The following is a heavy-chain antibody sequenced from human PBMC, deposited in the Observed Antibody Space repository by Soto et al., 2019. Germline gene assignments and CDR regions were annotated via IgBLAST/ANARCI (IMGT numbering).Heavy chain of an antibody. V-gene: IGHV3-23*01. CDR1: GFTFSSYA. Sequence: EVQLLESGGGLVQPGGSLRVSCAASGFTFSSYAMSWVRQAPGKGLEWVSAISGSGGSAYYADSVKGRFTISRDNSKDTLYLQMNSLRAEDTAVYYCAKGGSYFYYYGLDVWGQGTTVTVSS. CDR3: AKGGSYFYYYGLDV. J-gene: IGHJ6*02. CDR2: ISGSGGSA. D-gene: IGHD1-26*01.